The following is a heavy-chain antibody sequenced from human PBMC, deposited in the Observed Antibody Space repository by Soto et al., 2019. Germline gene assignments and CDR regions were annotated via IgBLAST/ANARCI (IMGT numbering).Heavy chain of an antibody. CDR1: GFTIEHSV. J-gene: IGHJ3*01. D-gene: IGHD2-2*01. Sequence: GGSLRLSCVASGFTIEHSVMHWVRQTPGKGLMWASIISSNGESTYHTGATYYADSVRGRFTSSRDNSKKTLYLQMSSLRADDRAVYFCTKALYCSSTSCYSGGDSFHVWGRGSMVTVSS. CDR2: ISSNGEST. V-gene: IGHV3-23*01. CDR3: TKALYCSSTSCYSGGDSFHV.